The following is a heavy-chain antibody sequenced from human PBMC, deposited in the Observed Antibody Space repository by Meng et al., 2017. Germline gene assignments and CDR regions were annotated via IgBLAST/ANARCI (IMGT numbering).Heavy chain of an antibody. CDR1: GGSTSSSNW. J-gene: IGHJ4*02. D-gene: IGHD6-19*01. CDR2: IYHSGST. CDR3: ARDRGAVAGTNFDY. Sequence: QVQLQESGPGLVKASGTRSLTCAVSGGSTSSSNWWSWVRQPPGKGLEWIGEIYHSGSTNYNPSLKSRVTISVDKSKNQFSLKLSSVTAADTAVYYCARDRGAVAGTNFDYWGQGTLVTVSS. V-gene: IGHV4-4*02.